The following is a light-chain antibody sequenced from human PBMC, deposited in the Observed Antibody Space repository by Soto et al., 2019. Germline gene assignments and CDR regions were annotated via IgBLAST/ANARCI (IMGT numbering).Light chain of an antibody. CDR3: AAWDDSLSGWV. CDR2: RNN. Sequence: QSVLNQPPSASGTPGQRGTISCSGRSSNIGSNYVYWYQQLPGTAPKLLIYRNNQRPSGVPDRFSGSKSGTSASLAISGLRSEDEADYYCAAWDDSLSGWVFGGGTQLPVL. V-gene: IGLV1-47*01. J-gene: IGLJ3*02. CDR1: SSNIGSNY.